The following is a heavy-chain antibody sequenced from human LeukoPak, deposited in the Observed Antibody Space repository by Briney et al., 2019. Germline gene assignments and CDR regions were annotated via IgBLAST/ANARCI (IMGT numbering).Heavy chain of an antibody. D-gene: IGHD6-13*01. CDR2: ISSSSSYI. CDR3: ARDLSLLAAAGFYDYYYGMDV. V-gene: IGHV3-21*01. CDR1: GFTFSSYS. Sequence: PGGSLRLSCAASGFTFSSYSMNWVRQAPGKGLEWVSSISSSSSYIYYADSVKGRFTISRDNAKNSLYLQMNSLRAEDTAVYYCARDLSLLAAAGFYDYYYGMDVWGQGTTVTVSS. J-gene: IGHJ6*02.